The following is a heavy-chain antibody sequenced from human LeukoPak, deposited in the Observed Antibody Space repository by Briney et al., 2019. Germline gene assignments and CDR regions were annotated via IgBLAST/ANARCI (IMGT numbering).Heavy chain of an antibody. D-gene: IGHD6-13*01. J-gene: IGHJ5*02. CDR1: GGSMSPYH. CDR2: IYYSGST. CDR3: ARGGIAAAGGTRGWFDP. Sequence: SETLSLTCTVSGGSMSPYHWGWIRQPPGKGLEWTGYIYYSGSTNYNPSLNSRVTISVDTSKNQFSLKLSSVTAADTAVYYCARGGIAAAGGTRGWFDPRGQGTLVTVSS. V-gene: IGHV4-59*12.